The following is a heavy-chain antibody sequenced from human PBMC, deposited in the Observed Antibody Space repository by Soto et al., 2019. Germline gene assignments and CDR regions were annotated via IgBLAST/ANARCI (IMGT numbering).Heavy chain of an antibody. D-gene: IGHD4-17*01. CDR1: CYSIITGYY. J-gene: IGHJ6*02. CDR3: ASLTVTTHFYYDLDV. Sequence: SETLSFTCAFSCYSIITGYYWSWLRQPPGKGLEWIGEINHSGSTNYNPSLKSRVTISVDTSKNHFSLKLRSVTAADTAVYFCASLTVTTHFYYDLDVWGQGTTVTVSS. CDR2: INHSGST. V-gene: IGHV4-34*01.